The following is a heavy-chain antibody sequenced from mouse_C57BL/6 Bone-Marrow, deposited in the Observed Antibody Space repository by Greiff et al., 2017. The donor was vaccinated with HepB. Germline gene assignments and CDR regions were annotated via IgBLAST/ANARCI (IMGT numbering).Heavy chain of an antibody. CDR2: IYPRSGNT. CDR3: ARRAYYGSSSYAMDY. CDR1: GYTFTSYG. D-gene: IGHD1-1*01. V-gene: IGHV1-81*01. Sequence: VQLQQSGAELVKPGASVKLSCKASGYTFTSYGISWVKQRTGQGLEWIGEIYPRSGNTYYNEKFKGKATLTADKSSSTAYMELRSLTSEDSAVYFCARRAYYGSSSYAMDYWGQGTSVTVSS. J-gene: IGHJ4*01.